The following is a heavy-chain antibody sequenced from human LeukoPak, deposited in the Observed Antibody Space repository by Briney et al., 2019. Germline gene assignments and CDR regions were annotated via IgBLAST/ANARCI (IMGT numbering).Heavy chain of an antibody. J-gene: IGHJ4*02. D-gene: IGHD2-15*01. V-gene: IGHV3-30*04. CDR1: GFTFSSYA. CDR3: ARDYCSGGSCYSLPGY. Sequence: GGSLRLSCAASGFTFSSYAMHWVRQAPGKGLEWVAVITYDGNNKYYADSVKGRFTISRDNSKKTLYLQMNSLRAEDTAVYYCARDYCSGGSCYSLPGYWGQGTLVTVSS. CDR2: ITYDGNNK.